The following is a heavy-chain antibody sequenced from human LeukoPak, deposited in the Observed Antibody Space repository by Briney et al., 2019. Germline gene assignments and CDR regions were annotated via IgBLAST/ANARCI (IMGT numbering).Heavy chain of an antibody. D-gene: IGHD3-9*01. J-gene: IGHJ4*02. CDR1: GGSTSSYY. V-gene: IGHV4-59*01. Sequence: PSETLSLTCTVSGGSTSSYYWSWIRQPPGKGLEWIGYIYYSGSTNYNPSLKSRVTISVDTSKNQFSLKLSSVTAADTAVYYCARDAYDILTGYYNVYWGQGTLVTVSS. CDR2: IYYSGST. CDR3: ARDAYDILTGYYNVY.